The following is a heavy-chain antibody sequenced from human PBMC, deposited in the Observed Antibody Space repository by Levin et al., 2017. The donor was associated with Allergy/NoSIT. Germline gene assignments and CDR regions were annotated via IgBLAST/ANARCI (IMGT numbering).Heavy chain of an antibody. CDR1: GFTFSDYY. V-gene: IGHV3-11*01. Sequence: GGSLRLSCAASGFTFSDYYMSWIRQAPGKGLEWVSYISSSGSTIYYADSVKGRFAISRDNAQNSLYLQMNSLRAEDTAMYYCTSGIKDSYNWFDPWGQGTLVTVSS. CDR2: ISSSGSTI. J-gene: IGHJ5*02. CDR3: TSGIKDSYNWFDP. D-gene: IGHD3-10*01.